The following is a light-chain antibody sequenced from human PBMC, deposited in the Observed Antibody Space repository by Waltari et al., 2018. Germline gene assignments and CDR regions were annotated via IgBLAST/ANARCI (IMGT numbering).Light chain of an antibody. CDR2: WAS. J-gene: IGKJ1*01. CDR1: QSVLYSSNNKNF. CDR3: QQFYSTPWT. Sequence: DIVMTQSPHSLAVSLGERATINCNSSQSVLYSSNNKNFLTWFQQKPGQPPKMLIYWASTRASGVPERFSGSGSATDFTLTISSLQAEDVAVYYCQQFYSTPWTFGQGTNVEIK. V-gene: IGKV4-1*01.